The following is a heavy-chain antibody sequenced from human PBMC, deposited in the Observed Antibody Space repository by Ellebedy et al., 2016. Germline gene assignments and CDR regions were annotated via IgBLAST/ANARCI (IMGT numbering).Heavy chain of an antibody. CDR3: VRDFPLSHSGPHFDH. CDR1: GFTFSNCW. V-gene: IGHV3-74*01. CDR2: IKTDGSIT. J-gene: IGHJ4*02. Sequence: GESLKISCAASGFTFSNCWIHWVRQAPGKGLLWVSHIKTDGSITTYAESVKGRFTISRDNAKNMVYLQMNSLSPEDTAVYYCVRDFPLSHSGPHFDHWGQGTLVTVSS. D-gene: IGHD6-19*01.